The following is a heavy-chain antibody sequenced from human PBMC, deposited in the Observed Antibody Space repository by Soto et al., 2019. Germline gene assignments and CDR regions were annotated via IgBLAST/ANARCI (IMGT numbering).Heavy chain of an antibody. CDR1: GFTFSSYA. CDR3: AFGSGSYGPFDY. V-gene: IGHV3-23*01. J-gene: IGHJ4*02. CDR2: ISAGGGTT. D-gene: IGHD3-10*01. Sequence: GGSLRLSCAASGFTFSSYAMSWVRQAPGKGLEWFSAISAGGGTTHYADSVKGRFAISRDNSQNTLDLQMSSLRAEDTAVYYCAFGSGSYGPFDYWGQGTLVTVSS.